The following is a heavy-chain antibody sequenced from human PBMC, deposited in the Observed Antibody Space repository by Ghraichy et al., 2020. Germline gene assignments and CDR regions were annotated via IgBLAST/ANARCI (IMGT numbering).Heavy chain of an antibody. CDR3: ARIEYGDYGFDY. CDR2: IKQDGSEK. V-gene: IGHV3-7*01. Sequence: GRSLRLSCAASGFTFSYYWMSWVRQAPGKGLEWVANIKQDGSEKYYVDSVKGRFTISRDNAKNSLYLQMSSLRAEDTAVYYCARIEYGDYGFDYWGQGTLVTVSS. CDR1: GFTFSYYW. J-gene: IGHJ4*02. D-gene: IGHD4-17*01.